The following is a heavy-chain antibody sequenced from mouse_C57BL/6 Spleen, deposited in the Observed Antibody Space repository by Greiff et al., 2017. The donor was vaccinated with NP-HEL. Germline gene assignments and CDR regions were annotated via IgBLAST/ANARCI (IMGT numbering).Heavy chain of an antibody. D-gene: IGHD1-1*01. CDR1: GYTFTDYE. CDR2: IDPETGGT. J-gene: IGHJ2*01. Sequence: QVQLQQSGAELVRPGASVTLSCKASGYTFTDYEMHWVKQTPVHGLEWIGAIDPETGGTAYNQKFKGKAILTADKSSSTAYMELRSLTSEDSAVYYCTRITTVVVPFDYWGQGTTLTVSS. CDR3: TRITTVVVPFDY. V-gene: IGHV1-15*01.